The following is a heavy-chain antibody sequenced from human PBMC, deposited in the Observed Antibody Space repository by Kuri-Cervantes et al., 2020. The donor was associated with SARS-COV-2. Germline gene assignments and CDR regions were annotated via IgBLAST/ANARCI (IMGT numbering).Heavy chain of an antibody. J-gene: IGHJ5*02. D-gene: IGHD2-2*01. CDR1: GYSISSGYY. V-gene: IGHV4-38-2*02. CDR3: ARVGVYCSSTSCYPNWFDP. CDR2: IYYSGST. Sequence: SETLSLTCTVSGYSISSGYYWGWIRQPPGKGLEWIGSIYYSGSTYYNPSLKSRVTISVDTSKNQFSLKLSSVTAADTAVYYCARVGVYCSSTSCYPNWFDPWGQGTLVTVSS.